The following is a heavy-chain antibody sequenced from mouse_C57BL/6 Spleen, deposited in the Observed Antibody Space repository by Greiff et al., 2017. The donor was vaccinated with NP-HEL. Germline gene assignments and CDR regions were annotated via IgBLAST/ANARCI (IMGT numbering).Heavy chain of an antibody. CDR3: APRGYYGSSSGYFDV. V-gene: IGHV2-5*01. CDR2: IWRGGST. CDR1: GFSLTSYG. Sequence: VQLQESGPGLVQPSQSLSITCTVSGFSLTSYGVHWVRQSPGKGLEWLGVIWRGGSTDYNAAFMSRLSITKDNSKSQVFFKMNSLQADDTAIYYCAPRGYYGSSSGYFDVWGTGTTVTVSS. J-gene: IGHJ1*03. D-gene: IGHD1-1*01.